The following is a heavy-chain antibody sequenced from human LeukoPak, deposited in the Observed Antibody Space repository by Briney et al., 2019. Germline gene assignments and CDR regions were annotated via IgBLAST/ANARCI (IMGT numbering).Heavy chain of an antibody. V-gene: IGHV4-39*07. D-gene: IGHD3-10*01. CDR1: GGSISSSSYY. Sequence: SETLSLTCTVSGGSISSSSYYWGWIRQPPGKGLEWIGSIYYSGSTYYNPSLKSRVTISLDTSKNQFSLRLSSVTAADTAVYYCARTGNYYGSGSYWGFDYWGQGTLVTVSS. CDR2: IYYSGST. J-gene: IGHJ4*02. CDR3: ARTGNYYGSGSYWGFDY.